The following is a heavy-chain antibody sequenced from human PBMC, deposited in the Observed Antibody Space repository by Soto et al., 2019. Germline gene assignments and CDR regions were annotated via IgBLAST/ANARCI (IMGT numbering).Heavy chain of an antibody. V-gene: IGHV4-39*01. CDR2: ISYSGNT. CDR1: GGSINIGGYS. J-gene: IGHJ4*02. Sequence: SETLSLTCTVSGGSINIGGYSWVWIPKPPGKGLEWIGSISYSGNTYNSQSLQHRVIISIDTSKNQFYLNVNSVTAADTAVYYCARRRASDYGGNNNPYYFDYWGQGTLVTVPQ. D-gene: IGHD4-17*01. CDR3: ARRRASDYGGNNNPYYFDY.